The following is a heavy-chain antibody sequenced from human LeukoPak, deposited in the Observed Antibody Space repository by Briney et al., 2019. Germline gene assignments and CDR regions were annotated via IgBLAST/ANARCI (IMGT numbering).Heavy chain of an antibody. CDR3: ARDNPIAVAYFDY. V-gene: IGHV1-18*01. CDR1: GYTFTSYG. CDR2: ISANNGNT. Sequence: VATVKLSCTVSGYTFTSYGISWVRQTPGQGLEWMGWISANNGNTNYAQKLQGRVTMTTDTSTSTAYMELRSLRSDDTAVYYCARDNPIAVAYFDYWGQGTLVTVSS. J-gene: IGHJ4*02. D-gene: IGHD6-19*01.